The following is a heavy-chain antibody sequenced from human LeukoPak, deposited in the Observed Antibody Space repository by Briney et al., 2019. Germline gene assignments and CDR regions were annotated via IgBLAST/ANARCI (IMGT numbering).Heavy chain of an antibody. CDR3: TRAASSGPLFTYHMDV. Sequence: SETLSLTCAVYGGSFSDYYWSWIRQPPGKGLEWIGEINHSGSTNYNSSLKSRVTISVDTSKNQFSLKLSSVTAADTAVYYCTRAASSGPLFTYHMDVWGKGTTVTVSS. D-gene: IGHD3-22*01. CDR2: INHSGST. CDR1: GGSFSDYY. J-gene: IGHJ6*03. V-gene: IGHV4-34*01.